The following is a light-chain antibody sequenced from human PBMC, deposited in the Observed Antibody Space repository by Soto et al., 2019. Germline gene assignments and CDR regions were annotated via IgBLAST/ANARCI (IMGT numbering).Light chain of an antibody. J-gene: IGKJ2*01. CDR1: QSVLYSSNNKNY. Sequence: DIVMTQSPDSLAVSLGERATINCKSSQSVLYSSNNKNYLAWYQQKPGQPPKLLIYWASTREPGVPDRFSGSGSGTDFTLTISSLQAEDVAVYYCQQYYSTPPLFGQGTKLEIK. CDR3: QQYYSTPPL. V-gene: IGKV4-1*01. CDR2: WAS.